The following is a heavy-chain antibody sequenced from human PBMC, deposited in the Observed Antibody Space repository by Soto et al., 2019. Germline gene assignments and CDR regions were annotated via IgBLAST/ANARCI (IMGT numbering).Heavy chain of an antibody. J-gene: IGHJ5*02. CDR3: ARMGCHVGELSRNWFDT. V-gene: IGHV4-31*03. CDR1: GGSITSGYYY. CDR2: IYSSGTT. D-gene: IGHD3-16*02. Sequence: QVQLQESGPGLVKPSQTLSLTCTISGGSITSGYYYWTWIRQFPGKGLEWIAYIYSSGTTHYNPSLQSRATVSLDTSNNKFYLEVKSATAADTAVYYGARMGCHVGELSRNWFDTWGQGSLVTVSS.